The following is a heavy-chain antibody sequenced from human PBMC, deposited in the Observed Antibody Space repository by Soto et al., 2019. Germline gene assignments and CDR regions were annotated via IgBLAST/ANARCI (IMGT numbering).Heavy chain of an antibody. J-gene: IGHJ6*02. D-gene: IGHD2-2*01. Sequence: HPVGSLRLSCTASGFTFGDYAMSWVRQAPGKGLEWVGFIRSKAYGGTTEYAASVKGRFTISRDDSKSIAYLQMNSLKTEDTAVYYCTRDPSIVVVPAAPSYYYYYGMDVWGQGTTVTVSS. V-gene: IGHV3-49*04. CDR3: TRDPSIVVVPAAPSYYYYYGMDV. CDR2: IRSKAYGGTT. CDR1: GFTFGDYA.